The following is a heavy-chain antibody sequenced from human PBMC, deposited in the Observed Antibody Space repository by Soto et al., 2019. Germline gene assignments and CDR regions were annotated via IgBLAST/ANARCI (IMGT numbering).Heavy chain of an antibody. CDR1: GFTFSSYA. V-gene: IGHV3-30-3*01. CDR2: ISYDGSNK. CDR3: ARDTYSSSWKYYYYGMDV. Sequence: SLRLSCAASGFTFSSYAMHWVRQAPGKGLEWVAVISYDGSNKYYADSVKGRFTISRDNSKNTLYLQMNSLRAEDTAVYYCARDTYSSSWKYYYYGMDVWGQGTTVTVSS. D-gene: IGHD6-13*01. J-gene: IGHJ6*02.